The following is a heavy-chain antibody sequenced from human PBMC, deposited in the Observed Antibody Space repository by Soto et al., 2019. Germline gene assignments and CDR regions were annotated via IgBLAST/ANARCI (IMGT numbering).Heavy chain of an antibody. CDR2: ISYDGSNK. V-gene: IGHV3-30*18. CDR1: GFTFSSYG. J-gene: IGHJ4*02. D-gene: IGHD1-26*01. CDR3: AKDSLGATLDY. Sequence: QVQLVESGGGVVQPGRSLRLSCAASGFTFSSYGMHWVRQAPGKRLEWVAVISYDGSNKYYADSVKGRFTISRDNSKNTLYLQMNSLRAEDTAVYYCAKDSLGATLDYWGQGTLVTVSS.